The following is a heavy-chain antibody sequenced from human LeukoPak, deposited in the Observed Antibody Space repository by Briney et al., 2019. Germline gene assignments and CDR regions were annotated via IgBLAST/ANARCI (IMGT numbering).Heavy chain of an antibody. CDR1: GGSISSGGYS. V-gene: IGHV4-30-2*01. CDR3: ARGYWSSTSCSNFDY. J-gene: IGHJ4*02. Sequence: SETLSLTCAVSGGSISSGGYSWSWIRQPPGKGLEWIGYIYHSGSTYYNRSLKSRVTKSVNRSKNQFSLSLSSVTAPAPAGIFCARGYWSSTSCSNFDYWGQGNLVTVSS. D-gene: IGHD2-2*01. CDR2: IYHSGST.